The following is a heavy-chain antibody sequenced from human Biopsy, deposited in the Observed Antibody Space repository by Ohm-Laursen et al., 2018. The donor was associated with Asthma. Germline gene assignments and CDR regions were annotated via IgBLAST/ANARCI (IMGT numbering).Heavy chain of an antibody. V-gene: IGHV3-53*01. CDR3: ARGDSSNWSHYYFDY. D-gene: IGHD3-22*01. Sequence: SLRLSCAASGFAVSRDHMFWVRQAPGKGLEWVSVIYSGGTSHTAESVRGRFTISRDYSKNTLYLQMHSLRPEDTAVYYCARGDSSNWSHYYFDYWGQGTLVTVSS. CDR2: IYSGGTS. CDR1: GFAVSRDH. J-gene: IGHJ4*02.